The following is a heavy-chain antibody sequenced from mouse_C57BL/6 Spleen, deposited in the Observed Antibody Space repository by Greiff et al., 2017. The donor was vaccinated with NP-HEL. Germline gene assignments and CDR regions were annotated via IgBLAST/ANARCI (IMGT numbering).Heavy chain of an antibody. Sequence: EVMLVESGGGLVKPGGSLKLSCAASGFTFSDYGMHWVRQAPEKGLEWVAYISSGSSTIYYADTVKGRFTISRDNAKNTLFLQMTSLRSEDTAMYYWASGGTGTVAYWGQGTLVTVSA. CDR1: GFTFSDYG. CDR3: ASGGTGTVAY. CDR2: ISSGSSTI. J-gene: IGHJ3*01. V-gene: IGHV5-17*01. D-gene: IGHD4-1*01.